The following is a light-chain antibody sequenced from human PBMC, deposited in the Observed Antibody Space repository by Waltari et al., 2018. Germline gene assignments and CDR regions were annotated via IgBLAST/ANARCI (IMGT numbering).Light chain of an antibody. V-gene: IGLV1-44*01. Sequence: QSVLTQPPSASGTPAQRVTTSRPGSSSNIGTNTVNWYVQLPGMAPKLLIYSDDKRPSGVPDRISGSKSGTSASLAISVLQSEDEADYYCATWDDGLNGPEFGGGTKLTVL. CDR3: ATWDDGLNGPE. CDR2: SDD. J-gene: IGLJ3*02. CDR1: SSNIGTNT.